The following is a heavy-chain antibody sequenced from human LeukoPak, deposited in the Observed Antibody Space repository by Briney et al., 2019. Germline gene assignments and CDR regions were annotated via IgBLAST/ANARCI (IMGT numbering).Heavy chain of an antibody. CDR1: GGSFSGNY. J-gene: IGHJ6*03. Sequence: SETLSLTCAVHGGSFSGNYWNWIRQSPGKGLEWIGSIYYSGSTYYNPSLKSRVTISVDTSKNQFSLKLSSVTAADTAVYYCAREHCSGGSCYSIYYYYYMDVWGKGTTVTVSS. CDR2: IYYSGST. CDR3: AREHCSGGSCYSIYYYYYMDV. D-gene: IGHD2-15*01. V-gene: IGHV4-34*01.